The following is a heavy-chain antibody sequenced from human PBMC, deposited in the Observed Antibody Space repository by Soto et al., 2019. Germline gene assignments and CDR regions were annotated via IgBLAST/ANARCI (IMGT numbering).Heavy chain of an antibody. CDR1: GYSFTSYW. Sequence: PGESLKISCKGSGYSFTSYWISWVRQMPGKGLEWMGRIDPSDSYTNYSPSFQGHVTISADKSISTAYLQWSSLKASDTATYYCAHRLVANCGGDCSLFDYWGQGTLVTVSS. CDR3: AHRLVANCGGDCSLFDY. CDR2: IDPSDSYT. J-gene: IGHJ4*02. V-gene: IGHV5-10-1*01. D-gene: IGHD2-21*02.